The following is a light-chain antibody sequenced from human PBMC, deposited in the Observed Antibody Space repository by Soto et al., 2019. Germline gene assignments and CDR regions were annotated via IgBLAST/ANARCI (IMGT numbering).Light chain of an antibody. Sequence: EIVLTQSPGTLSLSPGERATLSCRTSQIVSTNYLAWYQQKPGQAPRLLIYGASNRVTGIPDRFSGSGSGTDFTLTINRLEPEDFAVYYCQQYGSSETFGQGTKVDIK. J-gene: IGKJ2*01. CDR3: QQYGSSET. V-gene: IGKV3-20*01. CDR1: QIVSTNY. CDR2: GAS.